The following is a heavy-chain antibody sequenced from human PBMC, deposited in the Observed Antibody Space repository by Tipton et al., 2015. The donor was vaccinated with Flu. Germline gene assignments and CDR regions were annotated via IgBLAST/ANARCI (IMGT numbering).Heavy chain of an antibody. Sequence: VQLVQSGGGLIQRGGSLRLSCVVSGFTVSSNYMTWVRQAPGKGLEWVSVIYSDGSTYYIDSVKGRFTISRDNSKNMLSLEMNSLRAEDTAVYYCARGQGANPWGQGTLVTVSS. CDR2: IYSDGST. J-gene: IGHJ5*02. V-gene: IGHV3-53*01. CDR1: GFTVSSNY. CDR3: ARGQGANP.